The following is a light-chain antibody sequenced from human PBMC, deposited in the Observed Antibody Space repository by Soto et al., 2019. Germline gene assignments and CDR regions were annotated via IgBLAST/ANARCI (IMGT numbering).Light chain of an antibody. J-gene: IGKJ1*01. Sequence: IVMTQSPATLSVSPGEIATLSCRASQSVNNNLAWYQQKPGQAPRLLIYGVSARATGIPGRFSGSGSGTEFSLTISSLQSEDFGVYYCQLYNSWPPSTFGQGTKVEIK. V-gene: IGKV3-15*01. CDR2: GVS. CDR3: QLYNSWPPST. CDR1: QSVNNN.